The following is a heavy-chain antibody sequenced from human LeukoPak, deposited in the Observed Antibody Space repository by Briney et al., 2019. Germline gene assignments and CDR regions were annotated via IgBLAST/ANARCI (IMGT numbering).Heavy chain of an antibody. CDR3: ARLTGEQLATVNNRYHYIAV. CDR1: GGSITGYY. CDR2: IYYSGST. J-gene: IGHJ6*03. D-gene: IGHD6-6*01. V-gene: IGHV4-59*08. Sequence: SETLSLTCTVSGGSITGYYWRWIRQPPGKGLEWSGYIYYSGSTNYDPSLKSRVTMSVDTPKNQFSLKLSSVTAADTAVYYCARLTGEQLATVNNRYHYIAVWGKGTAVTVSS.